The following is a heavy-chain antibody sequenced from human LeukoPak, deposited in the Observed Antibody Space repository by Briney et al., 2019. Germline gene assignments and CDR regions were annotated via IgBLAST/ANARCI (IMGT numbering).Heavy chain of an antibody. CDR3: ARGASGSSLSGFDI. Sequence: SETLSLTCTVSGGSISNYYWNWIRQPAGKGLQWIGHISTSESTNYSPSLKSRVTMSIDTSKNQFSLNLSSVTAADTAVYYCARGASGSSLSGFDIWGQGTMVTVSS. CDR1: GGSISNYY. CDR2: ISTSEST. V-gene: IGHV4-4*07. D-gene: IGHD1-26*01. J-gene: IGHJ3*02.